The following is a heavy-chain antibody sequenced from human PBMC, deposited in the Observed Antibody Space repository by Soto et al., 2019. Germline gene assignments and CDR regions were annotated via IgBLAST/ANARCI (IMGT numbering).Heavy chain of an antibody. D-gene: IGHD3-9*01. Sequence: PSETLSLTCTVSGGSISSYYWSWIRQPPGKGLEWIGYIYYSGSTNYNPSLKSRVTISVDTSKNQFSLKLSSVTAADTAVYYCGRLLDYDILTGIYYYYYYTDVWGKGTTVTVAS. CDR1: GGSISSYY. CDR2: IYYSGST. V-gene: IGHV4-59*08. CDR3: GRLLDYDILTGIYYYYYYTDV. J-gene: IGHJ6*03.